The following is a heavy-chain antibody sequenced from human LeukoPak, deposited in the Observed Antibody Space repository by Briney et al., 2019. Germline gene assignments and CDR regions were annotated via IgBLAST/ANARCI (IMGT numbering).Heavy chain of an antibody. J-gene: IGHJ4*02. CDR3: ARGRGNRWEPDYFDY. V-gene: IGHV3-30*01. Sequence: PGGSLRLSCAASGFTFSSYAMHWVRQAPGKGLEWVAVISYDGSNKYYADSVKGRFTISRDNSKNTLYLQMNSLRAEDTAVYYCARGRGNRWEPDYFDYWGQGTLVTVSS. D-gene: IGHD1-26*01. CDR1: GFTFSSYA. CDR2: ISYDGSNK.